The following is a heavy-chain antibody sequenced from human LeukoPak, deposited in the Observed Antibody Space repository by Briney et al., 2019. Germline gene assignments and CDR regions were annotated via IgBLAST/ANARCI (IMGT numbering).Heavy chain of an antibody. CDR1: GFTVSSNY. V-gene: IGHV3-20*04. D-gene: IGHD1-26*01. J-gene: IGHJ4*02. Sequence: PGGSLRLSCAASGFTVSSNYMSWVRQAPGKGLEWVSGINWNGGSTGYADSVKGRFTISRDNAKNSLYLQMNSLRAEDAALYYCARDYFGSPSALDYWGQGTLVTVSS. CDR3: ARDYFGSPSALDY. CDR2: INWNGGST.